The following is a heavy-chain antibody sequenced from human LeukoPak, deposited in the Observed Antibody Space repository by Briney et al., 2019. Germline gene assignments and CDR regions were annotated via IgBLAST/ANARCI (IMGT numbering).Heavy chain of an antibody. J-gene: IGHJ4*02. D-gene: IGHD1-26*01. Sequence: ASETLSLTCTVYGGSISNYYLNWVRQPAGKGLEWIGRLYTSGSTNYNPSLKSRLTMSVDTSKNQFSLKLTSVTAADTAVYYCAKEWELETFFDSWGQGALVTVSS. CDR3: AKEWELETFFDS. CDR2: LYTSGST. CDR1: GGSISNYY. V-gene: IGHV4-4*07.